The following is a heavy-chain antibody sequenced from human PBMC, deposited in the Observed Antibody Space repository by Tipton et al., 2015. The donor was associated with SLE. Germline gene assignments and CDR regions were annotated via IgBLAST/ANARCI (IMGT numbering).Heavy chain of an antibody. CDR2: ISSSSSYI. V-gene: IGHV3-21*01. Sequence: SLRLSCAASGFTFSSYSMNWVRQAPGKGLEWVSSISSSSSYIYYADSVKGRFTTSRDNAKNSLYLQMNSLRAEDTAVYYCMTSEPPAYFDLWGRGTLVTVSS. D-gene: IGHD1-14*01. CDR3: MTSEPPAYFDL. J-gene: IGHJ2*01. CDR1: GFTFSSYS.